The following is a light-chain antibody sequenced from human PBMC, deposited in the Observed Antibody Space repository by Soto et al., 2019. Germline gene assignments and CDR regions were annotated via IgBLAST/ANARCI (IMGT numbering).Light chain of an antibody. CDR1: QSVSSSY. CDR2: GAS. CDR3: QQYPVSSIT. J-gene: IGKJ5*01. Sequence: EIVLTQSPGTLSVSPGERATLSCRASQSVSSSYLAWYQQKRGQAPRILIYGASSRATGITDRFSGSGSGTDYTLTITRREHEDFAVYYFQQYPVSSITFGQGTRLE. V-gene: IGKV3-20*01.